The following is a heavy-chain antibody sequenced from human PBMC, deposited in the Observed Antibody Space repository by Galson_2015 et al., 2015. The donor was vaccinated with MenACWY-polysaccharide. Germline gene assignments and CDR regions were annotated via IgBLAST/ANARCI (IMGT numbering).Heavy chain of an antibody. D-gene: IGHD3-16*01. CDR2: INNDGSST. J-gene: IGHJ4*02. Sequence: SLRLSCAASGFTFNSYWMHWVHHAPGKGLVWVSHINNDGSSTNYADSVKGRFTISRDNAKNTLYLQMKCLRAEDTAVYYCVRDNGGIDYWGQGTLVTVSS. CDR1: GFTFNSYW. V-gene: IGHV3-74*01. CDR3: VRDNGGIDY.